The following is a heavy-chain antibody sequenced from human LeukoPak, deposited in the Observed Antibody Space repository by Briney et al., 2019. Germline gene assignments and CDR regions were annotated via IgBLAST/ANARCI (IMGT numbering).Heavy chain of an antibody. D-gene: IGHD3-10*01. CDR3: AREESMVGGAFGAFDI. CDR2: IYYSGST. CDR1: GGSISSYY. Sequence: PSETLSLTCELSGGSISSYYWSSIRQPPGKGLEWIGYIYYSGSTNYNPSLKSRVTVSVDTSNNQFALNLSSVAAADATVFYCAREESMVGGAFGAFDIWGQGTMVTVSS. V-gene: IGHV4-59*01. J-gene: IGHJ3*02.